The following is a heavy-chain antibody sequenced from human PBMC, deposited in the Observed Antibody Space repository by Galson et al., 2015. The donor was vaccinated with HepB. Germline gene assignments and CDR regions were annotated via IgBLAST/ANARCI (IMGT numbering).Heavy chain of an antibody. CDR2: IYSGGST. CDR1: GFTISSNY. V-gene: IGHV3-53*01. CDR3: AREPNTVVLGATTIDY. J-gene: IGHJ4*02. Sequence: SLRLSCAASGFTISSNYMSWVRQAPGKGLEWVSLIYSGGSTYYADSVKGRFTISRDNAENSLFLQMNSLRAEDTALYYCAREPNTVVLGATTIDYWGQGTLVTVSS. D-gene: IGHD1-26*01.